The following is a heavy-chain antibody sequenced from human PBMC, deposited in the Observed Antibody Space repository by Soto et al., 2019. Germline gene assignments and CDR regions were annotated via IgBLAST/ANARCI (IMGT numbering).Heavy chain of an antibody. CDR2: IYYSGST. D-gene: IGHD3-22*01. Sequence: TSETLSLTCTVSGGSISSHYWSWIRQPPGKGLEWIGYIYYSGSTSYNPSLQSRVTISVDTSKNQFSLKLTSVTTADTAVYYCARGWGSYDSSGHDAFDIWGQGTMVTVSS. CDR3: ARGWGSYDSSGHDAFDI. J-gene: IGHJ3*02. V-gene: IGHV4-59*11. CDR1: GGSISSHY.